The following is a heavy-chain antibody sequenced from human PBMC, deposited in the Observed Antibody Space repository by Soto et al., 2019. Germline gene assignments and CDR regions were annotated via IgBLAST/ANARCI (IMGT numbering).Heavy chain of an antibody. CDR1: GFTFSSYA. Sequence: GGSLNLSCAASGFTFSSYAMSWVRQAPGKGLEWVSAISGSGGSTYYADSVKGRFTISRDNSKNTLYLQMNSLRAEDTAVYYCAKDLRTRGYSYGGYFDYWGQGTLVTVPQ. CDR3: AKDLRTRGYSYGGYFDY. V-gene: IGHV3-23*01. CDR2: ISGSGGST. D-gene: IGHD5-18*01. J-gene: IGHJ4*02.